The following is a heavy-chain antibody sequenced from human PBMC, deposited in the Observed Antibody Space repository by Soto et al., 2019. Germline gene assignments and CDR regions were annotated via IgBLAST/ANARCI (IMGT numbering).Heavy chain of an antibody. V-gene: IGHV3-21*01. CDR2: ITGSSDYI. J-gene: IGHJ4*02. CDR3: ARDNPYYGDYAY. CDR1: GFTFTSYS. Sequence: EVQLVESGGGLVNPGGSLRLSCAASGFTFTSYSMNWVRQAPGKGLEWVSSITGSSDYIYYADSVKGRFTISRDNARNSLYLQLNSLRAEDTALYYCARDNPYYGDYAYWGQGTLVTVSS. D-gene: IGHD4-17*01.